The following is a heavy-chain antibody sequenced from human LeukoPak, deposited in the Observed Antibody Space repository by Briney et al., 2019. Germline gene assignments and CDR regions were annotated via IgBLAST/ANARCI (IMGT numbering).Heavy chain of an antibody. Sequence: GGSLRLSCAASGSTFSNFAMHWVRQAPGKGLEWVASIRYDGSNKYYADSVKGRFTISRDNSKNTLYLQMNSLRGEDTAVYYCAKDPGYCSGGSCYPTFGYWGQGTLVTVSS. CDR1: GSTFSNFA. J-gene: IGHJ4*02. CDR2: IRYDGSNK. D-gene: IGHD2-15*01. CDR3: AKDPGYCSGGSCYPTFGY. V-gene: IGHV3-30*02.